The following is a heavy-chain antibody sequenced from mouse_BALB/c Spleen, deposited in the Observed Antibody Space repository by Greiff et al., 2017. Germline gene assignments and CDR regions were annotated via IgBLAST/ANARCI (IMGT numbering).Heavy chain of an antibody. CDR2: ISYDGSN. D-gene: IGHD2-14*01. CDR1: GYSITSGYY. Sequence: DVQLQESGPGLVKPSQSLSLTCSVTGYSITSGYYWNWIRQFPGNKLEWMGYISYDGSNNYNPSLKNRISITRDTSKNQFFLKLNSVTTEDTATYYCAREDYRYDAMDYWGQGTSVTVSS. CDR3: AREDYRYDAMDY. J-gene: IGHJ4*01. V-gene: IGHV3-6*02.